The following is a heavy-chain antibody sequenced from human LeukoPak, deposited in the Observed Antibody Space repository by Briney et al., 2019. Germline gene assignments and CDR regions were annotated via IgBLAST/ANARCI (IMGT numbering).Heavy chain of an antibody. Sequence: ASVKVSCKASGYIFADYYIHWVRQAPGHGLEWRGWINPNSGGTNYAQKFQGRVTMTRDTSISTAYMELSRLRSDDTAVYYCAREREVDGDPFDYWGQGTLVTVSS. D-gene: IGHD4-17*01. V-gene: IGHV1-2*02. CDR3: AREREVDGDPFDY. CDR2: INPNSGGT. CDR1: GYIFADYY. J-gene: IGHJ4*02.